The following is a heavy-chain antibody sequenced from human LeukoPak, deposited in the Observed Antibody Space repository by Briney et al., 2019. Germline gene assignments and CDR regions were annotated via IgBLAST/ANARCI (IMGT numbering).Heavy chain of an antibody. D-gene: IGHD2-15*01. J-gene: IGHJ2*01. V-gene: IGHV3-9*01. CDR2: ISWSSGHM. Sequence: GRSLRLSCAASGFTIDDYAMHWVRQAPGKGLEWVAGISWSSGHMEYAESVKGRFTISRDNARNALYLQMDGLRRDDTALYYCVRSVVVVAATPTHFDLWGSGTQVIVSS. CDR3: VRSVVVVAATPTHFDL. CDR1: GFTIDDYA.